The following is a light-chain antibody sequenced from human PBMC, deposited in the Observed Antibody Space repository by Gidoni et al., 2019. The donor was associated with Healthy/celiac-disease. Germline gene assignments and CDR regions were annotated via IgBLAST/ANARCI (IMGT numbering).Light chain of an antibody. CDR2: KAS. V-gene: IGKV1-5*03. CDR1: QSISSW. J-gene: IGKJ1*01. Sequence: DIQMTQSPSTLSASVGDRVNITCRARQSISSWLAWYQQKPGKAPKLLIYKASSLESGVPSRFSGSVSGTEFTLTISSLQPDDFATYYCQQYSSYSLTFXXXTKVEIK. CDR3: QQYSSYSLT.